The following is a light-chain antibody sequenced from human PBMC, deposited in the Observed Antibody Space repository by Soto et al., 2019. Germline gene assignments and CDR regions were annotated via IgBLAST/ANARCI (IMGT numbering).Light chain of an antibody. V-gene: IGLV2-8*01. J-gene: IGLJ2*01. Sequence: QSALTQPPSASGSPGQSVAISCTGTSSDVGGYDYVSWFQQNPGKAPKLMIYDVTKRPSGVPDRFSGSKSGNTASLTVSGLQAEDEAYYYCASYGGYYVVFGGGTKVTVI. CDR2: DVT. CDR3: ASYGGYYVV. CDR1: SSDVGGYDY.